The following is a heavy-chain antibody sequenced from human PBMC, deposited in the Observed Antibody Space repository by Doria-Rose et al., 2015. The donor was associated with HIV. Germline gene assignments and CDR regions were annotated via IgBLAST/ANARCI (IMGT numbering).Heavy chain of an antibody. CDR3: ARIKSSRWYHKYYFDF. CDR2: IFSDDER. D-gene: IGHD6-13*01. J-gene: IGHJ4*02. Sequence: QITLKESGPVLVKPTETLTLTCTVSGVSLSSPGMGVSWIRQPPGKALEWLATIFSDDERHYKTSLKSRLTISRGTSKSQVVLTMTDMDPVDTATYYCARIKSSRWYHKYYFDFWGQGTLVIVSA. V-gene: IGHV2-26*01. CDR1: GVSLSSPGMG.